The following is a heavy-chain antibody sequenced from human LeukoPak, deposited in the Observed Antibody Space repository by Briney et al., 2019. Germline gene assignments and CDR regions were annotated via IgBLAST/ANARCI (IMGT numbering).Heavy chain of an antibody. J-gene: IGHJ3*02. D-gene: IGHD3-10*01. CDR1: GFTFSSYA. CDR2: ISSNGGST. CDR3: AREHGSAGVDAFDI. V-gene: IGHV3-64*01. Sequence: PGGSLRLSCAASGFTFSSYAMRWVRQAPGKGLEYVSAISSNGGSTYYANSVKGRFTISRANSKNTLYLQMGSLRAQDMAVYYCAREHGSAGVDAFDIWGQGTMVTVSS.